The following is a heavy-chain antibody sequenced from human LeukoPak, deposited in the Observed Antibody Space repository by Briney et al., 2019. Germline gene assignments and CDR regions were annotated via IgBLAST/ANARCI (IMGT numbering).Heavy chain of an antibody. CDR3: ARAGDSSGYEYYFDY. Sequence: PSETLSLTCTVSGGSIGSYYWSWIRQPAGKGLEWIGRIYTSGSTNYNPSLKSRVTMSVDMSTNQFSLKLSSVTAADTAVYYCARAGDSSGYEYYFDYWGQGTLVTVSS. J-gene: IGHJ4*02. V-gene: IGHV4-4*07. CDR1: GGSIGSYY. D-gene: IGHD3-22*01. CDR2: IYTSGST.